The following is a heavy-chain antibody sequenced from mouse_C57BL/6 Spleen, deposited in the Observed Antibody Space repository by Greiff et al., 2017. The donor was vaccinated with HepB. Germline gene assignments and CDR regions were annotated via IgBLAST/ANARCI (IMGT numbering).Heavy chain of an antibody. CDR1: GFTFSDYG. Sequence: EVQRVESGGGLVKPGGSLKLSCAASGFTFSDYGMHWVRQAPEKGLEWVAYISSGSSTIYYADTVKGRFTISRDNAKNTLFLQMTSLRSEDTAMYYCARNGNYHYAMDYWGQGTSVTVSS. J-gene: IGHJ4*01. D-gene: IGHD2-1*01. V-gene: IGHV5-17*01. CDR2: ISSGSSTI. CDR3: ARNGNYHYAMDY.